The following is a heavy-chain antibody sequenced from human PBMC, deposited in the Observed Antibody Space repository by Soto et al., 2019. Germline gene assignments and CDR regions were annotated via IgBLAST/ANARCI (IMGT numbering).Heavy chain of an antibody. CDR1: GGTFSSYT. V-gene: IGHV1-69*04. J-gene: IGHJ4*02. Sequence: ASVKVSCKASGGTFSSYTISWVRQAPGQGLEWMGRIIPILGIANYAQKFQGRVTITADESTSTAYMELSSLRSEDTAVYYCAREGKQSLFDYWGQGTLVTVSS. CDR3: AREGKQSLFDY. D-gene: IGHD6-19*01. CDR2: IIPILGIA.